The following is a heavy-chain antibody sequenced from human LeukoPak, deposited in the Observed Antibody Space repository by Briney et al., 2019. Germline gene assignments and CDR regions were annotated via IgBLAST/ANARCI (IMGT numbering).Heavy chain of an antibody. V-gene: IGHV5-51*01. D-gene: IGHD2-21*02. Sequence: GESLKIACEGSAYSFSNYWIGWVRHVPRKGLEWMGILYPGDYETRYSPSFQGLVTTSVDKSISTAYLQWSSLKASDTAMYYCAIPPGYCGNDCSFDHWGQGTLVTVSS. CDR2: LYPGDYET. CDR1: AYSFSNYW. CDR3: AIPPGYCGNDCSFDH. J-gene: IGHJ4*02.